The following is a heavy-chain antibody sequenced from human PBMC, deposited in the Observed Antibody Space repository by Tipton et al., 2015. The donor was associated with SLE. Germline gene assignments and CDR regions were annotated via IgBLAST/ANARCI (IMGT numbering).Heavy chain of an antibody. CDR2: IYYSGST. Sequence: TLSLTCTVSGGSISSSSYYWSWIRQPPGKGLEWIGYIYYSGSTNYNPSLKSRVTISVDTSKNQFSLKLSSVTAADTAVYYCARGGIAYYGMDVWGQGTTVTVSS. CDR3: ARGGIAYYGMDV. J-gene: IGHJ6*02. CDR1: GGSISSSSYY. D-gene: IGHD1-14*01. V-gene: IGHV4-61*01.